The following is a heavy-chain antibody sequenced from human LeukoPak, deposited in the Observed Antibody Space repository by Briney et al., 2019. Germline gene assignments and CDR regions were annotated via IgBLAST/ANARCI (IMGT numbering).Heavy chain of an antibody. J-gene: IGHJ6*04. V-gene: IGHV3-21*01. CDR3: AKSTHPVMAMMDV. CDR1: GFTFSSYE. D-gene: IGHD3-16*01. Sequence: PGGSLRLSCAASGFTFSSYEMNWVRQAPGKGLEWVSSISSRSTYIYHADSVKGRFTISRDNAKNSLFLQMNSLRAEDTAVYFCAKSTHPVMAMMDVWGKGTTVTVSS. CDR2: ISSRSTYI.